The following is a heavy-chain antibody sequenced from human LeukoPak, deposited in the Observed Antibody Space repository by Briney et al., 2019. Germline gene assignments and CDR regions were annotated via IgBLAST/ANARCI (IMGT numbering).Heavy chain of an antibody. CDR1: GYSISSGYY. Sequence: PSETLSLTCAVSGYSISSGYYWGWIRRPPGKGLEWIGSIYHSGSTYYNPSLKSRVTISVDTSKNQFSLKLSSVTAADTAVYYCARVVMCGNGGSCYQSYYYYYGMDVWGKGTTVTVSS. CDR3: ARVVMCGNGGSCYQSYYYYYGMDV. D-gene: IGHD2-15*01. J-gene: IGHJ6*04. V-gene: IGHV4-38-2*01. CDR2: IYHSGST.